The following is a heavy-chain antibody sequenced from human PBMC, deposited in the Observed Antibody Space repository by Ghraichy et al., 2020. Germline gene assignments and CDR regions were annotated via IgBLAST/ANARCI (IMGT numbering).Heavy chain of an antibody. CDR3: ARSDCSSSNCYINWFDP. J-gene: IGHJ5*02. Sequence: SETLSLTCTVSGGSISSSSHYWGWIRQPPGKGLEWITSIYYSGSTYYNPSLKSRVIISVDTSKNQFSLKLSSVTAAATAGYYCARSDCSSSNCYINWFDPWGQGTLVTVSS. D-gene: IGHD2-2*01. CDR2: IYYSGST. V-gene: IGHV4-39*01. CDR1: GGSISSSSHY.